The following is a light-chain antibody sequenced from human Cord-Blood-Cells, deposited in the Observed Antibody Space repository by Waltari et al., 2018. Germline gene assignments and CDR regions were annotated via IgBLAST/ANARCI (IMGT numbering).Light chain of an antibody. CDR3: SSYTSSGTV. J-gene: IGLJ2*01. CDR1: SSDVGGYNY. CDR2: DVS. V-gene: IGLV2-14*01. Sequence: QSALTQPASVSGSPGQSITISCTGTSSDVGGYNYVSCYQQHPGKAPKLMIYDVSNRPSGVSNRFSGSKSGNTASLTISGLQAEDEADYYCSSYTSSGTVFGGGTKLTVL.